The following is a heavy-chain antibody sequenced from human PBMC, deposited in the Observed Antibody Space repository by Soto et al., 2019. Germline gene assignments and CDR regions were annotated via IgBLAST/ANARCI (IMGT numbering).Heavy chain of an antibody. CDR2: IKSKTDGGTT. J-gene: IGHJ6*02. V-gene: IGHV3-15*07. CDR3: TTSAGIAAAGRYYYHYGMDV. CDR1: GFTFSNAW. Sequence: EVQLVESGGGLVKPGGSIRLSCAASGFTFSNAWMNWVRQAPGKGLEWVGRIKSKTDGGTTDYAAPVKGRFTISRDDSKNTLYLQMNSLKTEDTAVYYCTTSAGIAAAGRYYYHYGMDVWGQGTTVTVSS. D-gene: IGHD6-13*01.